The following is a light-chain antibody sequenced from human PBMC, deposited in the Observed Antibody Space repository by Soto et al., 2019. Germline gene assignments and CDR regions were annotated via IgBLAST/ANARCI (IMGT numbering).Light chain of an antibody. CDR1: SSNIGAGYD. V-gene: IGLV1-40*01. CDR2: SNN. J-gene: IGLJ1*01. CDR3: QSYDSSLSGSYV. Sequence: QSVLTQSPSVSGAPRQRVTISCTGSSSNIGAGYDVHWYQRLPGTAPKVLIYSNNNRPSGVPDRFSGSKSGTSASLAITGLQAEDEADYYCQSYDSSLSGSYVFGTGTKLTVL.